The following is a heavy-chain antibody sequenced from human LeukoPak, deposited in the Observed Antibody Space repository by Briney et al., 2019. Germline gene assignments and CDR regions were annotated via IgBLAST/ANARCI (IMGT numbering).Heavy chain of an antibody. Sequence: GGSLRLSCAASGFTFSDYYMSWIRQAPGKGLEWVSYISSSGSTIYYAASVKVRFTISRDNAKNSLYLQMNSMSAEDTAVYYCERITSGYYYYYMDVWGKGTTVTVSS. J-gene: IGHJ6*03. V-gene: IGHV3-11*01. CDR3: ERITSGYYYYYMDV. CDR2: ISSSGSTI. D-gene: IGHD3-10*01. CDR1: GFTFSDYY.